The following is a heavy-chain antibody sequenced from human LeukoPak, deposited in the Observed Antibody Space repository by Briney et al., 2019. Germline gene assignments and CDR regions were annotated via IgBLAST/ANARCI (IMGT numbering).Heavy chain of an antibody. J-gene: IGHJ4*02. Sequence: GGSLRLSCAASGFTFSSYGVHWVRQAPGKGLEWVAVIWYDGSNKYYADSVKGRFTISRDNSKNTLYLQMNSLRAEDTAVYYCASHNYDSSGYLVFDYWGQGTLVTVSS. CDR3: ASHNYDSSGYLVFDY. D-gene: IGHD3-22*01. CDR1: GFTFSSYG. CDR2: IWYDGSNK. V-gene: IGHV3-33*01.